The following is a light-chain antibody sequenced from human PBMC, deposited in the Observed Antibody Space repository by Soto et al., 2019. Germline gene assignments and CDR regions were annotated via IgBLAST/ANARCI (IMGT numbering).Light chain of an antibody. V-gene: IGKV1-5*01. CDR3: QQYHSSWT. J-gene: IGKJ1*01. Sequence: DIQMTQSPSTLCASVGDRVTITCRASQSISSWLAWYQQKPGKAPNLLIYDASSLESGVPSRFSGSGSGTEFTLTISSLQPDDFATYYCQQYHSSWTFGQGTKVDIK. CDR1: QSISSW. CDR2: DAS.